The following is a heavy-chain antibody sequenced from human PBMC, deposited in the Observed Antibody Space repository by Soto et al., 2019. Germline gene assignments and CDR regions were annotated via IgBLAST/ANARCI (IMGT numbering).Heavy chain of an antibody. CDR1: GFTFRSHG. D-gene: IGHD3-16*01. CDR2: ISYDGSRE. J-gene: IGHJ4*02. CDR3: AKDRVESGLGEIDY. V-gene: IGHV3-30*18. Sequence: RRLSCAASGFTFRSHGMHWVRQAPGKGLEWVAIISYDGSREYYADSVKGRFTISRVNSKNTLFLQMNSLRAEDTAVYFCAKDRVESGLGEIDYWGQGTLVTVSS.